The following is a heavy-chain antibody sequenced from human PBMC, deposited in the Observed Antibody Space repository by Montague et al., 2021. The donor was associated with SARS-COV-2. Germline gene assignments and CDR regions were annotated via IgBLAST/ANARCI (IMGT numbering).Heavy chain of an antibody. J-gene: IGHJ5*01. D-gene: IGHD3-10*01. V-gene: IGHV2-5*02. CDR2: XYWDDDG. CDR3: ARTWAYGSGSYGVDS. CDR1: GFSLSTDGMG. Sequence: PALVKPTQTLTLTCIFSGFSLSTDGMGVGWIRQPPGRALEWLALXYWDDDGRYSPSLRSRLTITKDTSKNQVVLTMTNMDPVDTATYYCARTWAYGSGSYGVDSWGQGTLVTVSS.